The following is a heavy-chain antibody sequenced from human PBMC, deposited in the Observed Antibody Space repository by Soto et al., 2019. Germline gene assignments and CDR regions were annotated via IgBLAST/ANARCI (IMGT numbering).Heavy chain of an antibody. V-gene: IGHV4-59*01. CDR3: ARGLNFYGRGTLKFDY. D-gene: IGHD3-10*01. CDR1: GGSMSGYY. CDR2: IYYSGST. J-gene: IGHJ4*02. Sequence: QVQLQESGPRLVKPSETLSLTCSFSGGSMSGYYWGWIRQPPWKGLEWIGHIYYSGSTNYNPSLKSRVTMSVDTSKNQFALNLNTVTAADTAVYYCARGLNFYGRGTLKFDYWGQGALVIVSS.